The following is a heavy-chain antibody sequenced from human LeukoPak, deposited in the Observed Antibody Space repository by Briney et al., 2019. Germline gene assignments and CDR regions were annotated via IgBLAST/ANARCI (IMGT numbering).Heavy chain of an antibody. CDR2: IIPIFGST. V-gene: IGHV1-69*05. Sequence: SVKVSCEPSGGTFSGQAVSWVRQAPGQGLEWMGRIIPIFGSTDYSQTFQGRVTITTDEPATVVYLELSSLRSDDTAVYYCARGVRSHFYDYSGLYYYYLDLWGKGITVTVSS. J-gene: IGHJ6*03. D-gene: IGHD3-22*01. CDR3: ARGVRSHFYDYSGLYYYYLDL. CDR1: GGTFSGQA.